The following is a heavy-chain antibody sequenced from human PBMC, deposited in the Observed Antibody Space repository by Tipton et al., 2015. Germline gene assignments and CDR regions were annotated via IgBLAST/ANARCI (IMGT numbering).Heavy chain of an antibody. CDR3: ARVPFDYFDY. J-gene: IGHJ4*02. V-gene: IGHV4-31*03. Sequence: TLSLTCTVSGDYISSGGYYWSWSRQHPGKGLEWLGYSYYSGSTYYNPSLKSRLTISVDMSKNQFSLKLSSVTAADTAVYYCARVPFDYFDYWGQGILVTVSS. CDR2: SYYSGST. CDR1: GDYISSGGYY.